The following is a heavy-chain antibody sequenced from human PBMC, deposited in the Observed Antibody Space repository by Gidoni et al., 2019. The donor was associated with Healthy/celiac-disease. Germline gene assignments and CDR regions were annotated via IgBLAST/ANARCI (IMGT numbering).Heavy chain of an antibody. J-gene: IGHJ4*02. CDR2: IIPIVGTA. CDR3: ARTPGGRWPGSVPDYYFDY. D-gene: IGHD1-26*01. V-gene: IGHV1-69*01. CDR1: GGTFSSYA. Sequence: QAQLVQPGAEVKKPGSSVKLSCNASGGTFSSYAISWVRQAPGQGLEWMGGIIPIVGTANYAQKFQGRVTITADESTSTAYMELSSLRSEDTAVYYCARTPGGRWPGSVPDYYFDYWGQGTLVTVTS.